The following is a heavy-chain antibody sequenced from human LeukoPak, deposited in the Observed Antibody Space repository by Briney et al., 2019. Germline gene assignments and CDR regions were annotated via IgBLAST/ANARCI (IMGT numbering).Heavy chain of an antibody. V-gene: IGHV1-2*04. J-gene: IGHJ4*02. CDR2: INPNSGGT. CDR1: GYTFTGYY. CDR3: ARGIIVATTPLDY. D-gene: IGHD5-12*01. Sequence: GASVKVSCKASGYTFTGYYMHWVRQAPGQGLEWMGWINPNSGGTNYAQKFQGWVTMTRDTSISTAYMELSRLRSDDTAVYYCARGIIVATTPLDYWGQGTLVTVSS.